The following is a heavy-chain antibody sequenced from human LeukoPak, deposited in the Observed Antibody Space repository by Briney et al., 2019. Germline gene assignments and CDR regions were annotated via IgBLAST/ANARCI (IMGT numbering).Heavy chain of an antibody. Sequence: GGSLRLSCAASGFTFSSYSMNWVRQAPGKGLEWVAVISYDGSNIYYADSVKGRFTISRDNSKNTLYLQMNSLRAEDTAVHYCARAAQWLAGDFDYWGQGTLVTVSS. CDR3: ARAAQWLAGDFDY. CDR1: GFTFSSYS. J-gene: IGHJ4*02. CDR2: ISYDGSNI. V-gene: IGHV3-30*03. D-gene: IGHD6-19*01.